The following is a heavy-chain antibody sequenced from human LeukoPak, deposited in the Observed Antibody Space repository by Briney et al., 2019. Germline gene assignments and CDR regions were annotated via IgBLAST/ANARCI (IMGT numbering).Heavy chain of an antibody. CDR2: ISSSGSTI. V-gene: IGHV3-48*03. CDR3: AELGITMIGGV. J-gene: IGHJ6*04. D-gene: IGHD3-10*02. CDR1: GFTFSSYE. Sequence: GGSLRLSWAAAGFTFSSYEMNWVRQAPGKGLEWVSYISSSGSTIYYADSVKGRFTISSDNAKDSLYLQMNSLRAEDTAVYYCAELGITMIGGVWGKGTTVTISS.